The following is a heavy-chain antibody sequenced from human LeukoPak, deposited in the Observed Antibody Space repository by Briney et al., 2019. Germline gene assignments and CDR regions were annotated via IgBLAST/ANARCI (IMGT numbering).Heavy chain of an antibody. J-gene: IGHJ6*02. CDR3: AREGPGLLWFGEFPGGMDV. CDR1: GFTFSDEY. V-gene: IGHV3-30-3*01. Sequence: PGGSLRLSCAATGFTFSDEYMSWIRQAPGKGLEWVAVISYDGSNKYYADSVKGRFTISRDNSKNTLYLQMNSLRAEDTAVYYCAREGPGLLWFGEFPGGMDVWGQGTTVTVSS. D-gene: IGHD3-10*01. CDR2: ISYDGSNK.